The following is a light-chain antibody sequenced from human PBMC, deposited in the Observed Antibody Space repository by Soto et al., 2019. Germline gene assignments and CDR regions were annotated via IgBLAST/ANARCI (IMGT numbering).Light chain of an antibody. CDR3: QQYGRSPLT. CDR2: GAS. J-gene: IGKJ3*01. Sequence: ERVMTQSPATLSVSPGERATLSFSASQSVASYLAWYQQKPGQAPRLLIYGASSRAAGIPDRFSGSGSGTDFTLTISRLESEDFAVYYCQQYGRSPLTFGPGTKVDIK. CDR1: QSVASY. V-gene: IGKV3-20*01.